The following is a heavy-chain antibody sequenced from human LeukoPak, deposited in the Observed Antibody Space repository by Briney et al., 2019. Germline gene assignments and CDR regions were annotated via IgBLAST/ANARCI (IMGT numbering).Heavy chain of an antibody. V-gene: IGHV4-39*07. CDR1: GGSISSSSYY. CDR2: IYYSGST. J-gene: IGHJ3*02. CDR3: ARDLYSSRTNDAFVM. D-gene: IGHD6-19*01. Sequence: SETLSLTCTVSGGSISSSSYYWGWIRQPPGKGLEWIGSIYYSGSTYYNPSLKSRVTISVDTSKNQFSLKLSSVTAADTAVYYCARDLYSSRTNDAFVMWGQGTMVTVSS.